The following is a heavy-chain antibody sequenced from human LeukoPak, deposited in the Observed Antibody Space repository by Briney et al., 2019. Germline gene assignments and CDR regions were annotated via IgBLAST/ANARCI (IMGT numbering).Heavy chain of an antibody. CDR1: GGSIRSSY. Sequence: SETLFLTCTVSGGSIRSSYWNWIRQPAGKGLEWIGIIYTSGSTNYNPSLKSRVTVSVDTSKNQFSLNLTSVTAADTAVYYCATKTGGGAFDIWGQGTMVTVSS. CDR3: ATKTGGGAFDI. D-gene: IGHD1-14*01. J-gene: IGHJ3*02. V-gene: IGHV4-4*07. CDR2: IYTSGST.